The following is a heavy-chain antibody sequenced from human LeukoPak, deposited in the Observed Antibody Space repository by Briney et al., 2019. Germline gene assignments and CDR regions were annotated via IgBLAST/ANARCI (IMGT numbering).Heavy chain of an antibody. J-gene: IGHJ4*02. CDR3: AKDRGEWELFSTLDY. CDR2: ISYDGSNK. V-gene: IGHV3-30*18. CDR1: GFTFSSYG. D-gene: IGHD1-26*01. Sequence: PGGSLRLSCAASGFTFSSYGMHWVRQAPGKGLEWVAVISYDGSNKYYADSVKGRFTISRDNSKNTLYLQMNSLRAEDTAVYYCAKDRGEWELFSTLDYWGQGTLVTVSS.